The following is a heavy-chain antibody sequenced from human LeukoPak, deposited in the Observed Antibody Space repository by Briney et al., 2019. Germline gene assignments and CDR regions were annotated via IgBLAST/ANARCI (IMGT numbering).Heavy chain of an antibody. Sequence: GGSLRLSCAASGFTFSSYGMHWVRQVPGKGLEWVAVITYDGSNKYYADSVKGRFTISRDNSKNTLYLQMNSLRAEDTAVYFCAKRGYNWNDVVDFWGQGTLVTVSS. CDR1: GFTFSSYG. CDR3: AKRGYNWNDVVDF. CDR2: ITYDGSNK. D-gene: IGHD1-1*01. J-gene: IGHJ4*02. V-gene: IGHV3-30*18.